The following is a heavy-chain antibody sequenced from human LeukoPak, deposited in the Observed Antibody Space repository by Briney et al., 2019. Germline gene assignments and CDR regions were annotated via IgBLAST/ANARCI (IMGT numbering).Heavy chain of an antibody. J-gene: IGHJ5*02. CDR3: PRHRRSSAAGSVWFDP. Sequence: KPSETLSLTCTVSGGSISSYYWSWIRQPPGKGLEWIGYIYYSGSTNYNPSLKSRVTISVDTSKNQFSLKLSSVTAADTAVYYCPRHRRSSAAGSVWFDPWGQGTLVTVSS. CDR1: GGSISSYY. V-gene: IGHV4-59*08. D-gene: IGHD6-13*01. CDR2: IYYSGST.